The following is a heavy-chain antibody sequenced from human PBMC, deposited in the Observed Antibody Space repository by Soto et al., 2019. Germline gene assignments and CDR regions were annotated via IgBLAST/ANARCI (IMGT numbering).Heavy chain of an antibody. CDR2: ISGSGDST. V-gene: IGHV3-23*01. CDR3: ARRGPGTYFDY. J-gene: IGHJ4*02. Sequence: EVQLLDSGGGLVQPGGSLRLSCAASGFTFSSYAMNWVRQAPGKGLEWVSVISGSGDSTYYADSVKGRFTISRDNSKKTLYLPMNSLRTEDTAVYYCARRGPGTYFDYWGQGTLVTVSS. CDR1: GFTFSSYA. D-gene: IGHD6-13*01.